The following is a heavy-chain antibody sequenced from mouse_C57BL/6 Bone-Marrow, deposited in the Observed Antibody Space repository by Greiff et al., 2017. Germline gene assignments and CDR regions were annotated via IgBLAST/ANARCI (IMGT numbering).Heavy chain of an antibody. CDR1: GYTFTSYG. CDR2: IYPRGGNT. CDR3: AESYGRSWYFDV. D-gene: IGHD1-1*01. V-gene: IGHV1-81*01. Sequence: VQLQQSGAELVRPGASVKLSCKASGYTFTSYGISWVKPRPGQGLEWIGGIYPRGGNTYYNEKFKGKATLTADTSSSTAYLELRSLTSEDSAVYFGAESYGRSWYFDVWGTGTTVTVSS. J-gene: IGHJ1*03.